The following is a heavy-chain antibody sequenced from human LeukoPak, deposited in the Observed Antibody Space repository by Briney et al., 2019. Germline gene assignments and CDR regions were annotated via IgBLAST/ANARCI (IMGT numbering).Heavy chain of an antibody. CDR3: ARDPYSSSQYQYDAFDI. V-gene: IGHV4-4*07. Sequence: SETLSLTCTVSGGSISSYYWSWIRQPAGKGLEWVGRIYTSGSTNYNPSLKSRVTISVDTSKNQFSLKLSSVTAADTAVYYCARDPYSSSQYQYDAFDIWGQGTMVTVSS. D-gene: IGHD6-13*01. CDR1: GGSISSYY. J-gene: IGHJ3*02. CDR2: IYTSGST.